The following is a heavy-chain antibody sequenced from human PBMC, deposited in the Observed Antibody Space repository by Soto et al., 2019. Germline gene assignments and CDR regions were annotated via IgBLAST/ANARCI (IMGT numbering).Heavy chain of an antibody. J-gene: IGHJ5*02. Sequence: EMQLVESGGGLVQPGGSLRLSCAASGFTFSDHYMDWVRQAPGKGLEWVGRIRNKANSYATEYAASVKGIFTISSDDSNNALCLQLNSLCPEDTDVYYCARVPLVAGAGAPRGWFDPWGQGTLVTVAS. CDR3: ARVPLVAGAGAPRGWFDP. CDR1: GFTFSDHY. D-gene: IGHD2-2*01. CDR2: IRNKANSYAT. V-gene: IGHV3-72*01.